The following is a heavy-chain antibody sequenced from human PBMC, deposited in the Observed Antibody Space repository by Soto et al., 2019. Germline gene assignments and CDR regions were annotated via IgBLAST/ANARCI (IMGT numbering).Heavy chain of an antibody. D-gene: IGHD3-3*01. CDR1: GGTFSSYT. CDR3: ARDEYYDCWRGYYMGGMDGCSWYFDL. V-gene: IGHV1-69*02. Sequence: QVQLVQSGAEVKKPGSSVKVSCKASGGTFSSYTISWVRQAPGQGLEWMGRIIPILGIANYAQKFQVRVTITADKSTRTAYIELSILRSEDTAVYYCARDEYYDCWRGYYMGGMDGCSWYFDLWGRGTLVTVSS. J-gene: IGHJ2*01. CDR2: IIPILGIA.